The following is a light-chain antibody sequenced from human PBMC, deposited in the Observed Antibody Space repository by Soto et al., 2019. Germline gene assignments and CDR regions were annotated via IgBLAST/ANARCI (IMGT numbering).Light chain of an antibody. CDR3: QQTYSTLMYT. Sequence: DIQMTQSPSSLSASVGDRVTITCRASQTISRYLNWYQHKRGKAPKLLIYAASSLQSGVPSRFSGHGSGTDFTLTISSLQPEDFATYYCQQTYSTLMYTFGQGTKLEIK. CDR2: AAS. J-gene: IGKJ2*01. V-gene: IGKV1-39*01. CDR1: QTISRY.